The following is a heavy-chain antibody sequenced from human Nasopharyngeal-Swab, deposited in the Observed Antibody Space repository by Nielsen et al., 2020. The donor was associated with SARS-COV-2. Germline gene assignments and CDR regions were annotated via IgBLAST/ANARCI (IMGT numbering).Heavy chain of an antibody. Sequence: ASVKDSCKASGYTFTDYFMHWVRQAPGQGLEWMGRINPNSGDTKYAEIFRDRVTVTRDTSITTVYMELSSLRSDETAVYYCVRDDGDVPGITGSGPPGGFWGQGTLVTVSS. CDR3: VRDDGDVPGITGSGPPGGF. J-gene: IGHJ4*01. CDR1: GYTFTDYF. D-gene: IGHD3-10*01. CDR2: INPNSGDT. V-gene: IGHV1-2*06.